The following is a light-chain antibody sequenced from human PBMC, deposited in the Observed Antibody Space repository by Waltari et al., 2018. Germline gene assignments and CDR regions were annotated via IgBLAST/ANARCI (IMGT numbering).Light chain of an antibody. CDR1: SSDVGGYNY. V-gene: IGLV2-11*01. Sequence: QSALTQPRSVSGSPGQSVTISCTGTSSDVGGYNYVSWYQQHPGKAPKLMIYDVSKRPSGGPDRFSASKSGSTASLTISGLQAEDEADYYCCSYAGSYTVLFGGGTKLTVL. J-gene: IGLJ2*01. CDR2: DVS. CDR3: CSYAGSYTVL.